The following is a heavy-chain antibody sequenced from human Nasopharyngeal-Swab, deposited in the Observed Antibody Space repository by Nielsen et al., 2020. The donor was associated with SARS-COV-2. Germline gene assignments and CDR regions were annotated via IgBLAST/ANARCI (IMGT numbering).Heavy chain of an antibody. Sequence: GESLKTSCAASGFTFSSYAMNWVRQAPGKGLEWVAVISYDGGNKYYADSVKGRFTISRDNSKNTLYLQMNSLRTEDTAVYYCARETKWYLDQWGQGTLVTVSS. CDR3: ARETKWYLDQ. D-gene: IGHD1-14*01. J-gene: IGHJ4*02. V-gene: IGHV3-30*04. CDR1: GFTFSSYA. CDR2: ISYDGGNK.